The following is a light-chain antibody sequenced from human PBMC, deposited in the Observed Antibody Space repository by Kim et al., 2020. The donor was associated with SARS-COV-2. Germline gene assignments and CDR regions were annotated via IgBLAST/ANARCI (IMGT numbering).Light chain of an antibody. Sequence: SVSPGQTASITCSGDKLGDKYACWYQQKPGPSPVLVIYQDSKRPSGIPERFSGSNSGNTATLTISGTQAMDEADYYCQAWDSSKAVFGGGTQLTVL. CDR1: KLGDKY. J-gene: IGLJ2*01. V-gene: IGLV3-1*01. CDR3: QAWDSSKAV. CDR2: QDS.